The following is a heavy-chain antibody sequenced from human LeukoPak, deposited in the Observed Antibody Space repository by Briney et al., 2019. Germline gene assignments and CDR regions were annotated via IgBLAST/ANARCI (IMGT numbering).Heavy chain of an antibody. CDR3: ARGPYSSSWYLKYYFDY. V-gene: IGHV4-34*01. Sequence: SETLSLTCAVYGGSFSGYYWSWIRQPPGKGLEWIGEINHSGSTNYNPSLKSRVTISVDTSKNQFSLKLSSVTAADTAVYYCARGPYSSSWYLKYYFDYWGQGTLVTVSS. J-gene: IGHJ4*02. CDR1: GGSFSGYY. CDR2: INHSGST. D-gene: IGHD6-13*01.